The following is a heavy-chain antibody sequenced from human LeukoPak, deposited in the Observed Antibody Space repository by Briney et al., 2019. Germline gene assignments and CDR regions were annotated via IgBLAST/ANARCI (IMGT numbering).Heavy chain of an antibody. D-gene: IGHD6-19*01. J-gene: IGHJ4*02. CDR2: INPNSGDT. CDR1: GYTFTNYG. Sequence: ASVEVSCKASGYTFTNYGLSWVRQAPGQGLEWMGWINPNSGDTNYAQKFQGRVTMTRDTSISTAYMELSRLRSDDTAVYYCARDKSGNSGWYSYFDYWGQGTLVTVSS. CDR3: ARDKSGNSGWYSYFDY. V-gene: IGHV1-2*02.